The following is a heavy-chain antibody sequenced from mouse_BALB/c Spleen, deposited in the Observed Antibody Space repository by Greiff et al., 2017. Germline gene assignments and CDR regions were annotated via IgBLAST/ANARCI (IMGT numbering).Heavy chain of an antibody. CDR1: GFTFTDYY. CDR2: IRNKANGYTT. V-gene: IGHV7-3*02. J-gene: IGHJ1*01. CDR3: ARDGYFDV. Sequence: DVQLVESGGGLVQPGGSLRLSCATSGFTFTDYYMSWVRQPPGKALEWLGFIRNKANGYTTEYSASVKGRFTISRDNSQSILYLQMNTLRAEDSATYYCARDGYFDVWGAGTTVTVSS.